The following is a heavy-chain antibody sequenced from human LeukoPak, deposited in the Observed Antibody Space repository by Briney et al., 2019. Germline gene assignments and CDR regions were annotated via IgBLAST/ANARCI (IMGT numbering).Heavy chain of an antibody. V-gene: IGHV4-59*12. CDR1: GGSISSYY. D-gene: IGHD6-19*01. J-gene: IGHJ6*03. Sequence: SETLSLTCTVSGGSISSYYWSWIRQPPGKGLEWIGYIYYSGSTNYKSSLKSRVTISVDTSKNQFSLKLSSVTAADTAVYYCARHYSSGWYYYYYYMDVWGKGTTVTISS. CDR2: IYYSGST. CDR3: ARHYSSGWYYYYYYMDV.